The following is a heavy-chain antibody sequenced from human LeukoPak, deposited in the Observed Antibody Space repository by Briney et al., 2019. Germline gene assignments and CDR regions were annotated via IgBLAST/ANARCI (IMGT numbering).Heavy chain of an antibody. CDR1: GFTFSNYG. CDR3: AKDQGGSYKAPSFDY. CDR2: IWFDGSNT. V-gene: IGHV3-33*06. D-gene: IGHD1-26*01. J-gene: IGHJ4*02. Sequence: GTPLRLSCEASGFTFSNYGMHWVRQAPGKGLEWVAVIWFDGSNTHYADSVKGRFTISRDNSKSTLYLQMNSLRADDTAVYYCAKDQGGSYKAPSFDYWGQGTLVTVSS.